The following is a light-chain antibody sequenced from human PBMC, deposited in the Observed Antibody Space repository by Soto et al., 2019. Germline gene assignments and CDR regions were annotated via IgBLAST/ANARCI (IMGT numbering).Light chain of an antibody. CDR2: GAS. CDR1: QSIRSN. CDR3: QQYNSYSPT. J-gene: IGKJ1*01. V-gene: IGKV3-15*01. Sequence: EIVMTQSPDTLSVSPGEGATLSCRVSQSIRSNLAWYQQRPGQAPRLLMFGASTRADGIPARFTGSGSGTEFTLTISSLQPDDFATYYCQQYNSYSPTFGQGTKVDI.